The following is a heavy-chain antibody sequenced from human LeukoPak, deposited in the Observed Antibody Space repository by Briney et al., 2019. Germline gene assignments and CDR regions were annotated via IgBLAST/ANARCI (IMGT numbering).Heavy chain of an antibody. CDR3: AREGYTYGHGVDY. J-gene: IGHJ4*02. CDR1: GFNFIGYS. CDR2: ISSSDST. Sequence: GGSLRLSCAASGFNFIGYSMSWVRRPPGKGLEWVSSISSSDSTYYADSVKGRFTVSRDNPGNSLYLHMDTLRPDDTAVYYCAREGYTYGHGVDYWGQGTLVTVSS. V-gene: IGHV3-69-1*01. D-gene: IGHD5-18*01.